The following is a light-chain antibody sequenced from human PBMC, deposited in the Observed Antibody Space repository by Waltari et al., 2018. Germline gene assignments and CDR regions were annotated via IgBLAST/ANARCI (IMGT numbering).Light chain of an antibody. CDR1: ESVSTK. Sequence: ETVMTQSPATLSVSPGEGAPLPCRASESVSTKLAWYQRKSGQAPRLLIYGASTRATGIPARFSGTGSGTEFTLTVSSLQSEDFALYYCQQYSNWPPTFGQGTKVDIK. V-gene: IGKV3-15*01. CDR3: QQYSNWPPT. CDR2: GAS. J-gene: IGKJ1*01.